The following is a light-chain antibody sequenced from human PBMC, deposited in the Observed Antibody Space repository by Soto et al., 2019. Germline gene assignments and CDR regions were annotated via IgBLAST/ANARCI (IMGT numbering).Light chain of an antibody. J-gene: IGKJ2*01. CDR2: KAS. Sequence: DIQMTQSPSTLSASVGDRVTITCRASQSISSWLAWYQQKPGKAPKLLIYKASSLESGVPSRFSGSGSGTEFTHTISSLQPDDFATYYCQQYNNLYTFGQGTKLEIK. CDR3: QQYNNLYT. V-gene: IGKV1-5*03. CDR1: QSISSW.